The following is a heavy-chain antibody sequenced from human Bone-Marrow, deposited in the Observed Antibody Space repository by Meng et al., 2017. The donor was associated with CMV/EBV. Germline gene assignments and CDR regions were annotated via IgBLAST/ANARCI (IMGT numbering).Heavy chain of an antibody. J-gene: IGHJ1*01. CDR2: INPSGDST. CDR3: ARDAPADDKWD. V-gene: IGHV1-46*01. CDR1: GYTFTNCF. D-gene: IGHD3-9*01. Sequence: ASVKVSCKASGYTFTNCFIHWVRQAPGQGLEWMARINPSGDSTTYAQKFQGRVTLTRDTSTTTASLELTSLTAEDTAVYYCARDAPADDKWDCGQGTLVTASS.